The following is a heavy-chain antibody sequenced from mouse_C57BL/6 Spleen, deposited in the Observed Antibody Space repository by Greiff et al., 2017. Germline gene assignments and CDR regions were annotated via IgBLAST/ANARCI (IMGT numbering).Heavy chain of an antibody. V-gene: IGHV1-54*01. CDR2: INPGSGGT. CDR1: GYAFTNYL. J-gene: IGHJ3*01. Sequence: QVHVKQSGAELVRPGTSVKVSCKASGYAFTNYLIEWVKQRPGQGLEWIGVINPGSGGTNYNEKFKGKATLTADKSSSTAYMQLSSLTSEDSAVYFCARSGGYYVGSWFAYWGQGTLVTVSA. D-gene: IGHD2-3*01. CDR3: ARSGGYYVGSWFAY.